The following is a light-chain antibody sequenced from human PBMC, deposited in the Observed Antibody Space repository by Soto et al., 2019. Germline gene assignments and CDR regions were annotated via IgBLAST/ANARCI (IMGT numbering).Light chain of an antibody. V-gene: IGKV3-20*01. Sequence: EIVLTQSPGTLSLSPGERATLSCRASQSVISTYLTWYQQKPGQAPRLLIHGASNRATGIPDRFSGSGSGTDFTLTISRLEPEDFAVYYCQQYGSSPGYTFGQGPSWRSN. CDR1: QSVISTY. CDR3: QQYGSSPGYT. CDR2: GAS. J-gene: IGKJ2*01.